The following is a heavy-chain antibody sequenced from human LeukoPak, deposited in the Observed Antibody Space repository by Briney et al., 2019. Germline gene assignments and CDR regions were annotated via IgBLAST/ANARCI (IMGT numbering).Heavy chain of an antibody. J-gene: IGHJ4*02. D-gene: IGHD1-1*01. CDR2: IWYDGSNK. CDR1: GFTFSSYG. Sequence: GGSLRLSCAASGFTFSSYGMHWVRQAPGKGLEWVAVIWYDGSNKYYPDSVKGRFTISRDDSKNTLYLQMDSLRAEDAAVYYCARDSGPLDSWGQGALVTVSS. V-gene: IGHV3-33*01. CDR3: ARDSGPLDS.